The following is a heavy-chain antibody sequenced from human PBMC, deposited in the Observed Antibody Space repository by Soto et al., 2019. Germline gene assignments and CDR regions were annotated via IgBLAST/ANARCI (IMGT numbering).Heavy chain of an antibody. CDR2: ISSSLNYT. V-gene: IGHV3-11*06. CDR1: GFTFSDYY. CDR3: ARDSRFNHRLAVVPPGELDP. J-gene: IGHJ5*02. Sequence: LGGSLRPSGPASGFTFSDYYMSWMRQAPAKGLEWGSYISSSLNYTNYADLVKGRFTISRDNANNSLYLQMNRPTAEDTAVYYCARDSRFNHRLAVVPPGELDPWGQGTLVTVSS. D-gene: IGHD6-19*01.